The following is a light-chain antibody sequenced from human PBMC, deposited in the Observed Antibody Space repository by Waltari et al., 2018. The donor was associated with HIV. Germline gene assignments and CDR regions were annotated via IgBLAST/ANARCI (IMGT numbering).Light chain of an antibody. CDR2: DVS. CDR3: SSYTTIYTWV. CDR1: SSDIGEYNY. J-gene: IGLJ3*02. V-gene: IGLV2-14*01. Sequence: QSALTQPASVSGSPGQSITISCTGTSSDIGEYNYVSWFPHHTTKAPKLIIFDVSYRPSGVSYRLSGSKSWNTASLTISGLRPEDEADYYCSSYTTIYTWVFGGGTKLTVL.